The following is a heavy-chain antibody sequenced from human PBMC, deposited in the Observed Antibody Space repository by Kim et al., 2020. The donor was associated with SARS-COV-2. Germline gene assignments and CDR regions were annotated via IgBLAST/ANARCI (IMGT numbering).Heavy chain of an antibody. J-gene: IGHJ6*02. V-gene: IGHV3-30*18. Sequence: GGSLRLSCAASGFTFSSYGMHWVRQAPGKGLEWVAVISYDGSNKYYADSVKGRFTISRDNSKNTLYLQMNSLRAEDTAVYYCAKVPLSNPRYYYYGMDVWGQGTTVTVSS. CDR3: AKVPLSNPRYYYYGMDV. D-gene: IGHD7-27*01. CDR1: GFTFSSYG. CDR2: ISYDGSNK.